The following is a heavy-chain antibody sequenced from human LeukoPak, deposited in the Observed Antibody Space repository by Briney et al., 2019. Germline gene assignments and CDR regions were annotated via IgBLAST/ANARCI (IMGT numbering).Heavy chain of an antibody. V-gene: IGHV1-18*01. CDR1: GYTFTSYG. Sequence: GASVKVSCKASGYTFTSYGISWVRQAPGQGLEWMGWISAYNGNTNYAQKLQGRVTMTTDTSTSTAYMELRSLRSDDTAVYYCARGALPITIFGVGNWFDPWGQGTLVTVSS. J-gene: IGHJ5*02. CDR3: ARGALPITIFGVGNWFDP. D-gene: IGHD3-3*01. CDR2: ISAYNGNT.